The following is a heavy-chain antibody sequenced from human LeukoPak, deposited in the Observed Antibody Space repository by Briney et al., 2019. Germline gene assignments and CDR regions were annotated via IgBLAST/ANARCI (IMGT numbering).Heavy chain of an antibody. Sequence: PGGSLRLSCAASGFTFSSYSMNWVRQAPGEGLEWVSSISSSSSYIYYADSVKGRFTISRDNAKNSLYLQINSLRAEDTAVYYCARGDDSSGYFYWGQGTLVTVSS. CDR3: ARGDDSSGYFY. CDR2: ISSSSSYI. J-gene: IGHJ4*02. CDR1: GFTFSSYS. V-gene: IGHV3-21*01. D-gene: IGHD3-22*01.